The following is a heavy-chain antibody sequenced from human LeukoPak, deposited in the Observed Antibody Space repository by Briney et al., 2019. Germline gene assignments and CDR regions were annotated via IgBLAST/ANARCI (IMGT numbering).Heavy chain of an antibody. CDR2: INHSGST. D-gene: IGHD1-26*01. V-gene: IGHV4-34*01. CDR1: GGSLSSYY. CDR3: ARGGWELPEGYFDY. J-gene: IGHJ4*02. Sequence: SETLSLPSTVSGGSLSSYYWSWIRQPPRKGLEWVGEINHSGSTNYNPSLKSRVTISVDTSKKQFSLKLTSVIAADTAVYYCARGGWELPEGYFDYWGQGTLVTVSS.